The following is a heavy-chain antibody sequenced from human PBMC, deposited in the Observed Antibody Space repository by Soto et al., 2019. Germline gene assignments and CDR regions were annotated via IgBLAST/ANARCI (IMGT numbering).Heavy chain of an antibody. CDR1: GESYSAYD. V-gene: IGHV4-39*01. CDR2: IYYSGST. J-gene: IGHJ4*01. CDR3: ARHDGFSSGWFIDY. D-gene: IGHD6-19*01. Sequence: SHTVSRTWTVCGESYSAYDGGSISQHPGKGLEWIGSIYYSGSTYYNPSLKSRVTISVDTSNNQLSLKLRSVTAADTAVYYCARHDGFSSGWFIDYWGHGTLITVSS.